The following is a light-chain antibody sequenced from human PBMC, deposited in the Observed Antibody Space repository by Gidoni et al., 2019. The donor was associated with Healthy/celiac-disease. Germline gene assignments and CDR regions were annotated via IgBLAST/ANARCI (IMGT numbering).Light chain of an antibody. V-gene: IGKV1-39*01. CDR3: QQSYS. Sequence: DIQMTQSPSSLSASVGDRVTITCRASQSISSYLNWYQQKPGKAPKLLIYAASSLQSGVPSRFSGSGSGTDFTLTIRRLQPEDFATYYCQQSYSFGGGTKVEIK. CDR1: QSISSY. CDR2: AAS. J-gene: IGKJ4*01.